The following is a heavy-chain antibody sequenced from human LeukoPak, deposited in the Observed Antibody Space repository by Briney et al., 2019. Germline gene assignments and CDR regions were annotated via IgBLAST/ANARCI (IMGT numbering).Heavy chain of an antibody. D-gene: IGHD6-19*01. V-gene: IGHV1-18*01. CDR1: GYTFTSYG. CDR3: ARDKVRDSSGWYSWFDP. J-gene: IGHJ5*02. Sequence: ASVKVSCKASGYTFTSYGISWVRQAPGQGLEWMGWISAYNGNTNYAQKLQGRVTMTTDTPTSTAYMELRSLRSDDTAVYYCARDKVRDSSGWYSWFDPWGQGTLVTVSS. CDR2: ISAYNGNT.